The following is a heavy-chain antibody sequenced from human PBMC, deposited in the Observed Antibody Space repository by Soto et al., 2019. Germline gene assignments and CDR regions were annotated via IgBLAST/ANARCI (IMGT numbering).Heavy chain of an antibody. V-gene: IGHV3-21*01. D-gene: IGHD6-13*01. CDR3: ARDQLHSSSWNDAFDI. Sequence: GGSLRLSCAASGFTFSSYSMNWVRQAPGKGLEWASSISSSSSYIYYADSVKGRFTISRDNAKNSLYLQMNSLRAEDTAVYYCARDQLHSSSWNDAFDIWGQGTMVTVSS. J-gene: IGHJ3*02. CDR2: ISSSSSYI. CDR1: GFTFSSYS.